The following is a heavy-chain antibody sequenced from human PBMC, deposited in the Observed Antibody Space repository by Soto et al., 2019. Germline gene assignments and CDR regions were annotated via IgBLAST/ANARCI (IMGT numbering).Heavy chain of an antibody. CDR2: IYPGDSDT. V-gene: IGHV5-51*01. CDR3: ASSPHQWELRPIDY. Sequence: GASLKISCKGPGYSFSNYWIGRVRQMPGKGLEGMGIIYPGDSDTRYSPSFQGQVTISADKSISTAYLQWSSLKASDTAMYYCASSPHQWELRPIDYCGQGTLVTVSS. D-gene: IGHD1-26*01. CDR1: GYSFSNYW. J-gene: IGHJ4*02.